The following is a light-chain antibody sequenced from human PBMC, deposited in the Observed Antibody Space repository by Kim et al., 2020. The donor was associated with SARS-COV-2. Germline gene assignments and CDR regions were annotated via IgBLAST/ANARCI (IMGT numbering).Light chain of an antibody. J-gene: IGLJ1*01. Sequence: SYELTKPPSVSVSPGQTASITCSGDKLGDKYACWYQQKPGQSPVLVIYQDNKRPSGIPERFSGSNSGNTATLTISGTQAMDEADYYCQAWDSSTVVFGTGTKVTVL. V-gene: IGLV3-1*01. CDR3: QAWDSSTVV. CDR1: KLGDKY. CDR2: QDN.